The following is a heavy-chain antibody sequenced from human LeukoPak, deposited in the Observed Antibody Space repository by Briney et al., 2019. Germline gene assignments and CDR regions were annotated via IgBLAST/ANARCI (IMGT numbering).Heavy chain of an antibody. J-gene: IGHJ3*02. CDR2: MNPNSGNT. V-gene: IGHV1-8*01. CDR3: ARLSLLLPDAFDI. Sequence: ASVKVSCKASGYTFTSYDINWVRQATGQGLEWMGWMNPNSGNTGYAQKFQGRVTITRNTSISTAYRELSSLRSEDTAVYYCARLSLLLPDAFDIWGQGTMVTVSS. CDR1: GYTFTSYD. D-gene: IGHD1-26*01.